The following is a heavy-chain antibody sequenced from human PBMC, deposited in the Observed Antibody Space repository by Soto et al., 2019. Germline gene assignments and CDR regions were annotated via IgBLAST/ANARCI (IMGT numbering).Heavy chain of an antibody. CDR2: INDGGTST. CDR3: AKGSADGAPYYFDY. V-gene: IGHV3-23*01. D-gene: IGHD6-13*01. CDR1: GFTFSTYA. J-gene: IGHJ4*02. Sequence: EVQLLESGGGLVQPGGSLRLSCAASGFTFSTYAMSWVCQAPGKGLEWVSAINDGGTSTYYADSVKGRFTISRDNSKNTLYLQMNSVRAEDTAVYYCAKGSADGAPYYFDYWGQGTLVTVSS.